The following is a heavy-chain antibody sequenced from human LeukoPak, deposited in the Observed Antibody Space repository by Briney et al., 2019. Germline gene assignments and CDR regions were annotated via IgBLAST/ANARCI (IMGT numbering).Heavy chain of an antibody. J-gene: IGHJ4*02. V-gene: IGHV3-7*01. D-gene: IGHD4-17*01. CDR1: GFTFGAYA. CDR3: ARDENYGDYGLIDY. CDR2: VKQDGSEK. Sequence: GGSLRLSCTASGFTFGAYAMSWVRQAPGKGLEWVANVKQDGSEKYYVDSVKGRFTISRDNAKNSLYLQMNSLRAEDTAVYYCARDENYGDYGLIDYWGQGTLVTVSS.